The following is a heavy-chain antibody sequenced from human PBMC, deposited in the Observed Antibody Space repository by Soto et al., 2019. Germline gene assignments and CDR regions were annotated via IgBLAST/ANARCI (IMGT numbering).Heavy chain of an antibody. V-gene: IGHV3-23*01. CDR2: ISGSGGGT. D-gene: IGHD7-27*01. Sequence: GGSLRLSCAASGFTFSSYAMSWVRQAPGKGLEWVSSISGSGGGTYYADSVKGRFTFSRDNSKNTLYLQMNSLRAEDTAVYYCARDRDWGYFDYWGQGTLVTVSS. CDR3: ARDRDWGYFDY. J-gene: IGHJ4*02. CDR1: GFTFSSYA.